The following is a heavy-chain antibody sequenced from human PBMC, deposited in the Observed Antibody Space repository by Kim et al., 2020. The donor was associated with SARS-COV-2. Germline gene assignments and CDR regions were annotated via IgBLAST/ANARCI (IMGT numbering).Heavy chain of an antibody. Sequence: SETLSLTCTVSGGSISSGGYYWSWIRQHPGKGLEWIGYIYYSGSTYYNPSLKSRVTISVDTSKNQFSLKLSSVTAADTAVYYCARAPPLGSGSYAPRFDPWGQGTLVTVSS. CDR3: ARAPPLGSGSYAPRFDP. CDR2: IYYSGST. J-gene: IGHJ5*02. D-gene: IGHD3-10*01. CDR1: GGSISSGGYY. V-gene: IGHV4-31*03.